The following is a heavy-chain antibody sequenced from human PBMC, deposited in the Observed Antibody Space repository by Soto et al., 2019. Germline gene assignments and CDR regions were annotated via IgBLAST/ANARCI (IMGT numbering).Heavy chain of an antibody. Sequence: VQLVESGGGLVQPGRSLRLSCAASGFTFDDYAMHWVRQAPGKGLEWVSGISWNSGSIGYADSVKGRFTISRDNAKNSLYLQMNSLRAEDTALYYCAKAHYGDYVGYFDYWGQGTLVTVSS. CDR1: GFTFDDYA. CDR3: AKAHYGDYVGYFDY. V-gene: IGHV3-9*01. J-gene: IGHJ4*02. D-gene: IGHD4-17*01. CDR2: ISWNSGSI.